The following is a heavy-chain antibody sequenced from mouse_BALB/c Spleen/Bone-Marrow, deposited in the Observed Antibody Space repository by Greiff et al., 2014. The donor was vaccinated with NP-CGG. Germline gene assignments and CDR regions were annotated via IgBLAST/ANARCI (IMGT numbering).Heavy chain of an antibody. CDR1: GFNIKDTY. J-gene: IGHJ1*01. Sequence: VQLQQSGAELVKPGASVKLSCTASGFNIKDTYLHWVKQRPEQGLDWIGRIDPAIFTKYDPKFQGKATITADTSSNTAYLHLCSLTSEDTAVYYCARYRYGWYFDVWGAGTTVTVSS. V-gene: IGHV14-3*02. D-gene: IGHD2-14*01. CDR3: ARYRYGWYFDV. CDR2: IDPAIFT.